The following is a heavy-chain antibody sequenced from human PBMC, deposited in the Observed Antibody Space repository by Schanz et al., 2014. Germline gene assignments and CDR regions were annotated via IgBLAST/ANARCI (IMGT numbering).Heavy chain of an antibody. V-gene: IGHV1-8*02. Sequence: QVQLVQSGAEVKKPGASVKVSCKTSGYTFTNFYLHWVRQAPGQGLEWLGWMNPNSGNPGFAQKFRGRVTMTRNTSMSTAYMELSRLKSDDTAVYYCARAKQFGDMDVWGQGTTVTVSS. CDR3: ARAKQFGDMDV. CDR2: MNPNSGNP. D-gene: IGHD3-10*01. J-gene: IGHJ6*02. CDR1: GYTFTNFY.